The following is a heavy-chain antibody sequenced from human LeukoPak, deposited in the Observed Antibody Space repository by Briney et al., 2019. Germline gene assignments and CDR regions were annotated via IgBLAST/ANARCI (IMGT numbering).Heavy chain of an antibody. Sequence: ASVKVSCKASGYTFSIYGFSWVRQAPGQGLEWMGWISAYNGNTNYAQKFQGRVTMTTNTSTSTAHMELRSLRSDDTAVYYCARQGYSGHSQGAADYWGQGTLVTVSS. J-gene: IGHJ4*02. CDR3: ARQGYSGHSQGAADY. CDR2: ISAYNGNT. CDR1: GYTFSIYG. D-gene: IGHD4-23*01. V-gene: IGHV1-18*01.